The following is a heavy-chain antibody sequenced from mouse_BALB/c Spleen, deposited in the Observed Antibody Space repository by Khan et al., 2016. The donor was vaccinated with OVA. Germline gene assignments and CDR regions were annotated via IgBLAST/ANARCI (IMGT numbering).Heavy chain of an antibody. V-gene: IGHV2-6-1*01. CDR1: GFSLTNYG. Sequence: QVQLKASGPGLVAPSQSLSITCTISGFSLTNYGVHWVRHPPGKGLEWLVVIWSDGSTTYNSALKSRLTISKDNSKSQVFLKMNSLQTDDTAMYFCARQPYYHYNIMDYWGQGTSVTVSS. CDR3: ARQPYYHYNIMDY. D-gene: IGHD2-10*01. CDR2: IWSDGST. J-gene: IGHJ4*01.